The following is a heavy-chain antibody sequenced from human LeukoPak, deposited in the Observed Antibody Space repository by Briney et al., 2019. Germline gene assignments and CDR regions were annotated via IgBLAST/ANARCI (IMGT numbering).Heavy chain of an antibody. CDR1: GYTFTSSA. CDR3: ARCAPPDSSGWYFVGWFDP. CDR2: INAGNGNT. Sequence: GASVKVSCKASGYTFTSSAMHWVRQAPGQRLEWMGWINAGNGNTKYSQKFQGRVTITRDTSASTAYMELSSLRSEDTAVYYCARCAPPDSSGWYFVGWFDPWGQGTLVTVSS. V-gene: IGHV1-3*01. D-gene: IGHD6-19*01. J-gene: IGHJ5*02.